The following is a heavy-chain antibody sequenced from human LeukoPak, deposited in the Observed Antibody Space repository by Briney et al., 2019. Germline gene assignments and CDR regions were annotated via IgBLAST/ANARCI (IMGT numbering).Heavy chain of an antibody. V-gene: IGHV3-73*01. CDR3: AKGIDY. CDR1: GFTFSGSA. CDR2: IRSKADSYAT. J-gene: IGHJ4*02. Sequence: GGSLRLSCAASGFTFSGSAMHWVRQASGKGLEWIGRIRSKADSYATAYAPSVKGRFTISRDDSKNTASLQMNSLKTEDTAVYYCAKGIDYWGRGTLVTVSS.